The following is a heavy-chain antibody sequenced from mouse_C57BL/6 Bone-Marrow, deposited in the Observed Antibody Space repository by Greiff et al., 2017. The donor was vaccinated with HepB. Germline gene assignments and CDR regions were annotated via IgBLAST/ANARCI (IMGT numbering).Heavy chain of an antibody. J-gene: IGHJ2*01. D-gene: IGHD2-4*01. CDR1: GFTFSSYA. CDR2: ISDGGSYT. CDR3: ARERTYYDYDGYYFDY. Sequence: EVKLVESGGGLVKPGGSLKLSCAASGFTFSSYAMSWVRQTPEKRLEWVATISDGGSYTYYPDNVKGRFTISRDNAKNNLYLQMSHLKSEDTAMYYCARERTYYDYDGYYFDYWGQGTTLTVSS. V-gene: IGHV5-4*01.